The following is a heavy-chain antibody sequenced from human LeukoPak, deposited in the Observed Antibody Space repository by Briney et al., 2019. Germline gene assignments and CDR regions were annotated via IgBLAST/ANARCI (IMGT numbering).Heavy chain of an antibody. Sequence: ASVKVSCKASGYTFIIYGISWVRQAPGQGLEWMGWISPYSGKTNYAQNLQGRVTMTTDTSTSTVYMELRSLRSDDTAVYYCARLRNLDEGGFYPDGFDFWGQGTMVTVSS. CDR3: ARLRNLDEGGFYPDGFDF. CDR2: ISPYSGKT. V-gene: IGHV1-18*01. J-gene: IGHJ3*01. CDR1: GYTFIIYG. D-gene: IGHD3-22*01.